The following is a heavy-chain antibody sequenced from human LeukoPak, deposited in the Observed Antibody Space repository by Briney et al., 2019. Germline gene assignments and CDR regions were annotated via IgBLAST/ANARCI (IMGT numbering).Heavy chain of an antibody. Sequence: ASVKVSCKASGYTFTSYAMHWVRQAPGQRFEWMGWINAGNGNTRYSQKFQGRVTITRDTSASTASMELSSLRSEDTAVYYRARGDDYKYFDCWGQGTLVTVSS. D-gene: IGHD4/OR15-4a*01. J-gene: IGHJ4*02. CDR2: INAGNGNT. CDR3: ARGDDYKYFDC. CDR1: GYTFTSYA. V-gene: IGHV1-3*01.